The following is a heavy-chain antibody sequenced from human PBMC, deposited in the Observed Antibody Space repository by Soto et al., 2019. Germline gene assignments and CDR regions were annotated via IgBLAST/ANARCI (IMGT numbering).Heavy chain of an antibody. CDR1: GGSISSYY. Sequence: PSETLSLTCTVSGGSISSYYWSWIRQPPGKGLEWIGYIYYSGSTNYNPSLKSRVTISVDTSKNQFSPKLSSVTAADTAVYYCARLPYSSGWYGFDYWGQGTLVTVSS. D-gene: IGHD6-19*01. CDR3: ARLPYSSGWYGFDY. V-gene: IGHV4-59*08. CDR2: IYYSGST. J-gene: IGHJ4*02.